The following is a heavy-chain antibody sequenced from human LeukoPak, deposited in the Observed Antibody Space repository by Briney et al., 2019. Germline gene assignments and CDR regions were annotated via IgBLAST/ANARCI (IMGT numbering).Heavy chain of an antibody. Sequence: PGGSLRLSCVVSGFTFSSYAMSWVRQAPGKGLEWVSIISGSGGSTYYTDSVKGRFTISRDNSKNTLYLQMRSLRAEDTAVYYCAKDEVHYYYGVDVWGQGTTVTVSS. CDR2: ISGSGGST. CDR3: AKDEVHYYYGVDV. J-gene: IGHJ6*02. CDR1: GFTFSSYA. V-gene: IGHV3-23*01.